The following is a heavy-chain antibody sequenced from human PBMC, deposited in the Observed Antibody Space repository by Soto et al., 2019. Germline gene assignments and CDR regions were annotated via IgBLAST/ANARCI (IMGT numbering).Heavy chain of an antibody. D-gene: IGHD2-2*01. CDR2: IYYSGST. CDR3: ARPRTSGYFCDGDNWFDP. Sequence: QLQLQESGPGLVKPSETLSLTCTVSGGSISSSSYYWGWIRQPPGKGLEWIGSIYYSGSTYYNPSLKSRVTISVDTAKNQFSLKLSSVTAADTAVYYCARPRTSGYFCDGDNWFDPWGQGTLVTVSS. J-gene: IGHJ5*02. V-gene: IGHV4-39*01. CDR1: GGSISSSSYY.